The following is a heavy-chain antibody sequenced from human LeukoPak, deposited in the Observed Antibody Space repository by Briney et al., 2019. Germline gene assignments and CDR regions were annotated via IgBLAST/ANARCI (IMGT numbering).Heavy chain of an antibody. CDR3: VRSSSLIWYYYMDV. CDR2: INHSGST. CDR1: GGSFSGYC. V-gene: IGHV4-34*01. D-gene: IGHD6-6*01. J-gene: IGHJ6*03. Sequence: SETLSLTCAVYGGSFSGYCWSWIRQPPGKGLEWIGEINHSGSTNYNPSLKSRVTISVDTSKNQFSLKLSSVTAADTAVYYCVRSSSLIWYYYMDVWGKGTTVTVSS.